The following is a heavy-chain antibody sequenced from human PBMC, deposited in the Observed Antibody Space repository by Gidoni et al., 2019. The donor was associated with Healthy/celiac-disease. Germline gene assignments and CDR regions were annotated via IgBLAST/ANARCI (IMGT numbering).Heavy chain of an antibody. V-gene: IGHV3-30-3*01. D-gene: IGHD3-22*01. CDR1: GFTFSSYP. CDR3: ARDGYSRGYEPTSRGGMDV. CDR2: ISYDGSNK. Sequence: QVQLVESGVGVVQPGRSLRLSCSASGFTFSSYPMHWVRQPPGKGLEWVAVISYDGSNKYYADSVKGRFTIYRDNSKNTLYLKMNSLRAEDTAVYYCARDGYSRGYEPTSRGGMDVWGQGTTVTVSS. J-gene: IGHJ6*02.